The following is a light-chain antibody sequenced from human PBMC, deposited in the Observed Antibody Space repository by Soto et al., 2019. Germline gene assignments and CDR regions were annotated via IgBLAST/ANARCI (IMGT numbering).Light chain of an antibody. CDR3: QQSHSTPWT. J-gene: IGKJ1*01. Sequence: DIQMTQSPSSLSASIGDRVTITCRASQSISNYLNWYQQKPGKAPKLLIYAASSLQSGVPSRFSGSGSGTDFTLTISALQPEDFAAYFCQQSHSTPWTFGQGTKVEIK. CDR2: AAS. V-gene: IGKV1-39*01. CDR1: QSISNY.